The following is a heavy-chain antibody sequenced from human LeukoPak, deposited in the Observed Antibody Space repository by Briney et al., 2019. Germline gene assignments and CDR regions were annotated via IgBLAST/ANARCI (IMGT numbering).Heavy chain of an antibody. Sequence: GGSLRLSCAASGFTFSSSNMNWVRQAPGQGLEWVSYISSSSHTIYYADSVKGRFTISRDNSKNTLYLQMNSLRAEDTAVYYCAKALYDYVWGSYRHFDYWGQGTLVTVSS. CDR2: ISSSSHTI. CDR1: GFTFSSSN. CDR3: AKALYDYVWGSYRHFDY. D-gene: IGHD3-16*02. V-gene: IGHV3-48*01. J-gene: IGHJ4*02.